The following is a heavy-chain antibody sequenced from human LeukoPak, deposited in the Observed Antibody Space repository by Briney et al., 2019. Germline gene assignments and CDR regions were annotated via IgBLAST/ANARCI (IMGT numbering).Heavy chain of an antibody. CDR1: GFTFSSYG. D-gene: IGHD6-6*01. CDR2: ISYDGSNK. Sequence: GGSLRLSCAASGFTFSSYGMHWVRQAPGKGLEWVAVISYDGSNKYYADSVKGRFTISRDNSKNTLYLQMNGLRAEDTAVYYCAKGSIAAPLYYYYYGMDVWGQGTTVTVSS. CDR3: AKGSIAAPLYYYYYGMDV. V-gene: IGHV3-30*18. J-gene: IGHJ6*02.